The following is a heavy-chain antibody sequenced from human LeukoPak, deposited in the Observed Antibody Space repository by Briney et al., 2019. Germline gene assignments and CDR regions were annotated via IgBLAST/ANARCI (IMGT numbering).Heavy chain of an antibody. V-gene: IGHV3-21*01. CDR3: ARGVDNYYYYYMDV. D-gene: IGHD5-12*01. CDR2: ITSGSSYI. CDR1: GFTFSYYA. J-gene: IGHJ6*03. Sequence: PGGSLRLSCAASGFTFSYYAMNWVRQAPGKGLEWVSSITSGSSYIYYADSVKGRFTISRDNAKKSLYLQMNSLRAEDTAVYYCARGVDNYYYYYMDVWGKGTTVTISS.